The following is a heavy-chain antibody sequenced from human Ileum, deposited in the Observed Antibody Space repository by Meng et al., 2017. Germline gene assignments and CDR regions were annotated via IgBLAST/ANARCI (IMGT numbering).Heavy chain of an antibody. CDR2: INHSGST. V-gene: IGHV4-34*01. CDR1: GGSFSGYY. Sequence: GVGCLNPSETPSLPAAVYGGSFSGYYWSWISQPPGKGLEWIGEINHSGSTNYNPSLTSRVTISVDTSKNQFSLKLSSVTAADTAVYYCARGGGRYGPDFDYWGQGTLVTVSS. J-gene: IGHJ4*02. CDR3: ARGGGRYGPDFDY. D-gene: IGHD3-16*01.